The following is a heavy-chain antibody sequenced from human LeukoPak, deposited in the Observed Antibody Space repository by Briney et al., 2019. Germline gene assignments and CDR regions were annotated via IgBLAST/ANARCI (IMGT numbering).Heavy chain of an antibody. CDR3: ARDAPGAYYYS. CDR1: GFTFSNSW. CDR2: INEDGSEK. J-gene: IGHJ4*02. D-gene: IGHD3-22*01. Sequence: PGGSLRFSCAASGFTFSNSWMTWVRQAPGKGLEWVANINEDGSEKYYLDSVKGRFTISRDNAKNSLYLQMNSLRAEDTAVYYCARDAPGAYYYSWGQGTLVTVSS. V-gene: IGHV3-7*01.